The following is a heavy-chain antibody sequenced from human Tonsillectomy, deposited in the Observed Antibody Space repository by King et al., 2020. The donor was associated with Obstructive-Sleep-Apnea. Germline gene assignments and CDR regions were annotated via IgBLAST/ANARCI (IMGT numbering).Heavy chain of an antibody. CDR1: GGSISSAGYY. CDR3: ARETHIYGMDG. V-gene: IGHV4-31*03. Sequence: VQLQESGPGLVKPSQTLSLTCTVSGGSISSAGYYWSWIRQHPGKGLEWIGYIYYSGNTYYNPSLKSRVTISVDTSKNQFSLKLSSVTAADTAVFYCARETHIYGMDGWGQGTTVTVSS. J-gene: IGHJ6*02. CDR2: IYYSGNT.